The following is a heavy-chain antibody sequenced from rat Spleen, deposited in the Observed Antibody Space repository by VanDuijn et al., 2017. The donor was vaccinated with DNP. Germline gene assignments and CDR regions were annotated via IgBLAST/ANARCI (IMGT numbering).Heavy chain of an antibody. CDR1: GFTFSDYN. D-gene: IGHD1-7*01. CDR2: ISYEGSSI. V-gene: IGHV5-22*01. CDR3: ARRRYGYGLFDY. Sequence: EVQLVESGGGLVQPGRSLKLSCAASGFTFSDYNMAWVRQAPKKGLEWVASISYEGSSIYYGNSVKGRFTISRDTAKSTLYLQMNSLRSEDTATYYCARRRYGYGLFDYWGQGVMVTVSS. J-gene: IGHJ2*01.